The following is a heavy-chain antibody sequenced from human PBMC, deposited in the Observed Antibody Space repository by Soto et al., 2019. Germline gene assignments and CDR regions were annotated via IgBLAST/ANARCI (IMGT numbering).Heavy chain of an antibody. CDR1: GYTLTELS. D-gene: IGHD3-22*01. CDR3: AKLYVAYDSSGYYIDY. V-gene: IGHV1-24*01. CDR2: FDPEDGET. Sequence: GASLKVSCKVSGYTLTELSMHWVRQAPGKGLEWMGGFDPEDGETIYAQKFQGRVTMTEDTSTDTAYMELSSLRSEDTAVYYCAKLYVAYDSSGYYIDYWGQGTLVTVSS. J-gene: IGHJ4*02.